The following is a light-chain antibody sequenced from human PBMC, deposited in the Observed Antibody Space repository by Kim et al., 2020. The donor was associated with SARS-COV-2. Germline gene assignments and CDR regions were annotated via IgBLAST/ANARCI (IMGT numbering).Light chain of an antibody. CDR2: ENN. CDR3: QSYASDNWV. CDR1: SGSIVDDY. V-gene: IGLV6-57*01. Sequence: GKTVTISCTRSSGSIVDDYVQWYQRRPGTSPTSVIYENNQRPSGVPDRFSGSIDSSSNSASLAISGLKTEDEADYYCQSYASDNWVFGGGTQLTVL. J-gene: IGLJ3*02.